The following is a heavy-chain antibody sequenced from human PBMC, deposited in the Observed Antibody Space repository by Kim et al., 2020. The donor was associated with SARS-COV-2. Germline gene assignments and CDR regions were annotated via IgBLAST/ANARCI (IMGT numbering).Heavy chain of an antibody. D-gene: IGHD4-17*01. Sequence: ASVKVSCKASGYSFTGYYMHWVRQAPGKGLEWMGGIKSNSGDTDYAQKLKGRVTMTRDTSITTAYMEMNILGPDDTAVYYCVVDSGGRYGVFDYWGQGTL. V-gene: IGHV1-2*02. CDR3: VVDSGGRYGVFDY. CDR1: GYSFTGYY. J-gene: IGHJ4*02. CDR2: IKSNSGDT.